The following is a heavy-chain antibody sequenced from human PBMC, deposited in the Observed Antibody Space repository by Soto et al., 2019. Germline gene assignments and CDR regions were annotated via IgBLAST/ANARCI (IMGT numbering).Heavy chain of an antibody. CDR2: ISASGGST. D-gene: IGHD3-22*01. Sequence: PGGSLRLSCAASGFSFSSDGMSWGRQAPGEGLEWVSSISASGGSTYYADSVKGRFTISRDNSKNTLYLQMNRLRGEDTAVYYCAKRYYYDGGGPYGMDVWGQGTTVTVSS. J-gene: IGHJ6*02. CDR1: GFSFSSDG. V-gene: IGHV3-23*01. CDR3: AKRYYYDGGGPYGMDV.